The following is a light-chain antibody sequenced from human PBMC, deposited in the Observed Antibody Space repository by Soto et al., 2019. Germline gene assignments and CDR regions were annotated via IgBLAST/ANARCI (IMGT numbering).Light chain of an antibody. V-gene: IGKV3-11*01. CDR3: QQRSNSPPLFT. CDR2: DAS. CDR1: QSVSSY. Sequence: EIVLTQSPATLSLSPGERATLSCRASQSVSSYLAWYQQKPGQAPRLLIYDASNRATGIPARFSGSGSGTDFTLTISSLEPADFAVYYCQQRSNSPPLFTFGPGTKADIK. J-gene: IGKJ3*01.